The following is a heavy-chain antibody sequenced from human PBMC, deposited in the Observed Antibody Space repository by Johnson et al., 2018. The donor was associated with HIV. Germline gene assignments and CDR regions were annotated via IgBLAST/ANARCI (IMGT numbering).Heavy chain of an antibody. D-gene: IGHD3-10*01. CDR1: GFTFSSYA. CDR3: ARDRLLWFSELWPHDALDI. CDR2: ISFDGTNT. J-gene: IGHJ3*02. Sequence: QMQLVESGGGVVQPGTSMRLSCAASGFTFSSYAMHWVRQSPGKGLEWVAVISFDGTNTYYGDSVKGRFTISRDNSNNTLYLQMNSLRTEDTAVYYCARDRLLWFSELWPHDALDIWGQGTMVTVSS. V-gene: IGHV3-30-3*01.